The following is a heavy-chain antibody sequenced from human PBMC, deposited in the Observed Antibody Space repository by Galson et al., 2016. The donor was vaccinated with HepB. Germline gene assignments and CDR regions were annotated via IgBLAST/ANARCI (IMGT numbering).Heavy chain of an antibody. CDR3: ARDSAAIYGFYFDS. D-gene: IGHD3-3*02. CDR1: GYAFIGHY. V-gene: IGHV1-2*02. Sequence: SVKVSCKASGYAFIGHYIHWVRQAPGQGLGWMGWTNPKSGDTNYAQKFQGRVTMTTDTSINTAYMEVNTLMSDDTAVYYCARDSAAIYGFYFDSWGQGSLVIVSS. CDR2: TNPKSGDT. J-gene: IGHJ4*02.